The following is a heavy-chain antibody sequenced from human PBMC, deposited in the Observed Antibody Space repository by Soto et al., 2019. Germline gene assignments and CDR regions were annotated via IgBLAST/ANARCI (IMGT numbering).Heavy chain of an antibody. CDR2: VSIGGST. D-gene: IGHD2-2*01. V-gene: IGHV3-23*01. CDR1: GFTFSSYA. Sequence: DVQLLESGGGLVQPGGSLRLSCAASGFTFSSYAMGWVRQGPGKGLEWVAVVSIGGSTNYADAVRGRCTISCNNSKSTLTMQMNSQTTEDSAFDFCSRRRSNGGPFDYWGQGALVTVSS. CDR3: SRRRSNGGPFDY. J-gene: IGHJ4*02.